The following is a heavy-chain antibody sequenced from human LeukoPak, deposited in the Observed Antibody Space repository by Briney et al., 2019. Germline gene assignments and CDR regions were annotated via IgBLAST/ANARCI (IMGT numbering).Heavy chain of an antibody. J-gene: IGHJ4*02. D-gene: IGHD4-11*01. CDR2: IYYSGST. CDR1: GGSFSGYY. V-gene: IGHV4-59*01. CDR3: ARGRLGGTLDY. Sequence: SETLSLTCAVYGGSFSGYYWSWIRQPPGKGLEWIGYIYYSGSTNYNPSLKSRVTISVDTSKNQFSLKLSSVTAADTAVYYCARGRLGGTLDYWGQGTLVTVSS.